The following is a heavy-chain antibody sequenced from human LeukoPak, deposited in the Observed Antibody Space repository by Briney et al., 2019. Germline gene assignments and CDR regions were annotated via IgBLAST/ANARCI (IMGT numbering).Heavy chain of an antibody. CDR2: INPNSGDT. CDR1: GYTFTGYY. Sequence: ASVKVSCKASGYTFTGYYMHWVRQAPGQGLEWMGWINPNSGDTNYAQNFQGRVTMARDTSISTAYMELSSLRSDDTAVYYCARAYYYYMDVWGKGTTVTIPS. J-gene: IGHJ6*03. CDR3: ARAYYYYMDV. V-gene: IGHV1-2*02.